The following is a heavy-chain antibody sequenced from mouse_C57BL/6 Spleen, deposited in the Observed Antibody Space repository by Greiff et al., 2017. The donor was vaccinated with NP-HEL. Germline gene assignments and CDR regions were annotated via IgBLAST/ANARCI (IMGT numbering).Heavy chain of an antibody. V-gene: IGHV2-9-1*01. J-gene: IGHJ1*03. Sequence: VQRVESGPGLVAPSQSLSITCTVSGFSLTSYAISWVRQPPGQGLEWLGVIWTGGGTTYNSALNSRLSICKDNSKSKGFLKMNSLQTDDAARYYCATPTGTGWYLDDWGTGTTVTVSS. CDR2: IWTGGGT. CDR1: GFSLTSYA. D-gene: IGHD4-1*02. CDR3: ATPTGTGWYLDD.